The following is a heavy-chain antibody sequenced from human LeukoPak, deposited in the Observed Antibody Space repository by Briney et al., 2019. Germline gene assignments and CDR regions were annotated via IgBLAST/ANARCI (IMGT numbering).Heavy chain of an antibody. CDR3: ARAYCSGGSCQTEYNWFDP. V-gene: IGHV3-23*01. CDR2: TSSSDAGT. D-gene: IGHD2-15*01. J-gene: IGHJ5*02. CDR1: GFALSSYA. Sequence: GGSLRLSCAASGFALSSYAMSWVRQAPGKGLEWVSATSSSDAGTYHAESVRGRFTISRDNSKNTLYLQMNSLRAEDTAVYYCARAYCSGGSCQTEYNWFDPWGQGTLVTVSS.